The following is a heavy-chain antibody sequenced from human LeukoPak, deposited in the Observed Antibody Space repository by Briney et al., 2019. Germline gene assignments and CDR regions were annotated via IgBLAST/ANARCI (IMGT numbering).Heavy chain of an antibody. CDR3: ARDERATTIFGVVTWFDP. CDR2: ISAYNGNT. Sequence: ASVKVSCKASGYTLTSYGISWVRQAPGQGLEWMGWISAYNGNTNYAQKLQGRVTMTTDTSTSTAYMELRSLRSDDTAVYYCARDERATTIFGVVTWFDPWGQGTLVTVSS. CDR1: GYTLTSYG. D-gene: IGHD3-3*01. V-gene: IGHV1-18*01. J-gene: IGHJ5*02.